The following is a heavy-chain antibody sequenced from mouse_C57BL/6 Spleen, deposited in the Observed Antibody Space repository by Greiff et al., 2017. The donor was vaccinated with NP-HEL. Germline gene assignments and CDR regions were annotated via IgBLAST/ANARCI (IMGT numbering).Heavy chain of an antibody. CDR1: GFTFSDYY. CDR2: INYDGSSS. J-gene: IGHJ2*01. CDR3: ARVYYGSLGY. V-gene: IGHV5-16*01. Sequence: EVKLVESEGGLVQPGSSMKLSCTASGFTFSDYYMAWVRQVPEKGLEWVANINYDGSSSYYLDSLKSRFIISRDNAKNILYLQMSSLKSEDTATYYCARVYYGSLGYWGQGTTLTVSS. D-gene: IGHD1-1*01.